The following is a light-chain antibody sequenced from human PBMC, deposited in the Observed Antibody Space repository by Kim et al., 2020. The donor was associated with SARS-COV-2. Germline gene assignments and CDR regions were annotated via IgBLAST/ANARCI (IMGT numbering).Light chain of an antibody. CDR3: NSRDSNDNVV. J-gene: IGLJ2*01. V-gene: IGLV3-19*01. CDR2: GKN. Sequence: VALGQTVRITCQGDSLRSYDATWYQQKPGQAPILVIYGKNNRPSGIPDRFSGCSSGNTASLTITGTQAGDEADYYCNSRDSNDNVVFGGGTQLTVL. CDR1: SLRSYD.